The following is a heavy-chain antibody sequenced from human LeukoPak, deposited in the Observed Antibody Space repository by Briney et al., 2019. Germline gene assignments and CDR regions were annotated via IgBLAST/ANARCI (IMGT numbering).Heavy chain of an antibody. J-gene: IGHJ4*02. CDR3: ARVKPDRGLVRGVMDY. D-gene: IGHD3-10*01. CDR2: IYYSGST. CDR1: GGSISSSSYY. Sequence: PSETLSLTCTVSGGSISSSSYYWGWIRQPPGKGLEWIGSIYYSGSTYYNPSLKSRVTISVDTSKNQFSLKLSSVTAADTAVYYCARVKPDRGLVRGVMDYWGQGTLVTVSS. V-gene: IGHV4-39*01.